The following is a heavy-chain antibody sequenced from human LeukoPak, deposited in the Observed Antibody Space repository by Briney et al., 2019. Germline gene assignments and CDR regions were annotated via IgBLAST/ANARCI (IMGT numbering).Heavy chain of an antibody. CDR1: GYTFTGYY. Sequence: ASVKVSCKASGYTFTGYYMHWVRQAPGQGLEWMGWINPNSGGTNYAQKFQGRVTMTRDTSISTAYMELSRLRSDDTAVYYCARGVPVVVPAASPGRNWFDPWGQGTLVTVSS. D-gene: IGHD2-2*01. CDR2: INPNSGGT. V-gene: IGHV1-2*02. CDR3: ARGVPVVVPAASPGRNWFDP. J-gene: IGHJ5*02.